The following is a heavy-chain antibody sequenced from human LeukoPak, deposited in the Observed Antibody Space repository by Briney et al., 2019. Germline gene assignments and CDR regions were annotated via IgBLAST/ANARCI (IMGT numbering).Heavy chain of an antibody. D-gene: IGHD3-3*02. CDR1: GFTFNSYA. J-gene: IGHJ6*03. Sequence: GGSLRLSCAASGFTFNSYAMHWVRQAPGKGLQWVAVISSDGSSEFSADSVKGRFTISRDNSKNALYLQMNTLRAEDTAVHYCARASLLARGYHYYMDVWGKGTTVTVSS. V-gene: IGHV3-30*01. CDR3: ARASLLARGYHYYMDV. CDR2: ISSDGSSE.